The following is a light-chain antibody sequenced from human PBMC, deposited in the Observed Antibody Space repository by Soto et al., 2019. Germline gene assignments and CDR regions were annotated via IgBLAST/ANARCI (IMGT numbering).Light chain of an antibody. CDR2: TAS. Sequence: DIQMTQSPYSLSASLGDRVTITCRASQGISNSLAWYQQKPGKVPQLLIYTASTLQSGVPSRFSSRGFRTDFTLTITRLPPEDVASYYCQKYNSAPLTFGGGTQVEIK. V-gene: IGKV1-27*01. J-gene: IGKJ4*01. CDR3: QKYNSAPLT. CDR1: QGISNS.